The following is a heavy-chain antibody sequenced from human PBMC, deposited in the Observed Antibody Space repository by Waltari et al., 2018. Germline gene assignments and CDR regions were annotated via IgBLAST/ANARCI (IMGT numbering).Heavy chain of an antibody. Sequence: QVQLVQSVAEVKKPGSSVKVSCKASGGTFSSYAISWVRPAPGQGLEWMGRIIPSFGTANYAQKFQGRVTITADKSTSTAYMELSSLRSEDTAVYYCARGGIAVAGSFCDYWGQGTLVTVSS. CDR2: IIPSFGTA. CDR3: ARGGIAVAGSFCDY. J-gene: IGHJ4*02. V-gene: IGHV1-69*08. D-gene: IGHD6-19*01. CDR1: GGTFSSYA.